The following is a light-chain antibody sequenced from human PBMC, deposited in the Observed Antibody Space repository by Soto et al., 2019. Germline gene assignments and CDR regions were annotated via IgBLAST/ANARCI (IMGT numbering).Light chain of an antibody. CDR1: SSDIGAYDY. CDR3: ISHAGSSAFEV. CDR2: EVT. Sequence: QSVLTQPASVSGSPGQSITISCTGTSSDIGAYDYVSWYQQYPGRVPKLLMHEVTNRPSGVSDRFSGSKSGNTASLTISGLQTEDEADYYCISHAGSSAFEVFATGTNVAV. V-gene: IGLV2-14*01. J-gene: IGLJ1*01.